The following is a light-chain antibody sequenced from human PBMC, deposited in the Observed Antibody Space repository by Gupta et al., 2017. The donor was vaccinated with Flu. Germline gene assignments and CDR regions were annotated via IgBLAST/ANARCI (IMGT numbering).Light chain of an antibody. CDR3: MKALQTPYT. Sequence: VTPGGPASISCRSCKSLLHSIGRNYLDWYLQKPGQYPQRRIYLGARRPSGGPDRLIGSGSGTDDTLEKSRVGAEDVGGDYCMKALQTPYTFGQGTRLEIK. V-gene: IGKV2-28*01. J-gene: IGKJ2*01. CDR2: LGA. CDR1: KSLLHSIGRNY.